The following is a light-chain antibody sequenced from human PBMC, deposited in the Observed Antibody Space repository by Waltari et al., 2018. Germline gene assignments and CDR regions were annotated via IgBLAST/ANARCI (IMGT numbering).Light chain of an antibody. Sequence: DFQLTQSPPTLAASVGDRVTITCRASQSITRWWACYHQKQGRAPKLLIYEASNLVTGVPSRFSGTGSGTVFTLTISSLEPDDFATYYCQQFVGYPYTLGQGTKVETK. CDR2: EAS. CDR1: QSITRW. V-gene: IGKV1-5*03. CDR3: QQFVGYPYT. J-gene: IGKJ2*01.